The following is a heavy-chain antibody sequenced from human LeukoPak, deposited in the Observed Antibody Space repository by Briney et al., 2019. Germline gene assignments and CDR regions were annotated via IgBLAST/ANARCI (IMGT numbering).Heavy chain of an antibody. CDR3: AKGNSSGWFTNWFDP. CDR2: ISWNSGSI. J-gene: IGHJ5*02. V-gene: IGHV3-9*03. CDR1: GFTFDDYA. D-gene: IGHD6-19*01. Sequence: GGSLRLSCAASGFTFDDYAMHWVWQAPGKSLEWVSGISWNSGSIGYADSVKGRFTISRDNAKNSLYLQMNSLRAEDMALYYCAKGNSSGWFTNWFDPWGQGTLVTVSS.